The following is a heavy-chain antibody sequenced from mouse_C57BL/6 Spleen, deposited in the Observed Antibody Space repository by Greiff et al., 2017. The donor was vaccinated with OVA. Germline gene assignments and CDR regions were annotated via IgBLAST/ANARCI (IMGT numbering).Heavy chain of an antibody. J-gene: IGHJ2*01. CDR1: GFTFSSYA. CDR2: ISSGGDYI. CDR3: TRQIYYDYSYYCDY. Sequence: EVKLEESGEGLVKPGGSLKLSCAASGFTFSSYAMSWVRQTPEKRLEWVAYISSGGDYIYYADTVKGRFPISRDNARNTLYLQMSSLKSEDTAMYYCTRQIYYDYSYYCDYWGQGTTLTVSS. D-gene: IGHD2-4*01. V-gene: IGHV5S21*01.